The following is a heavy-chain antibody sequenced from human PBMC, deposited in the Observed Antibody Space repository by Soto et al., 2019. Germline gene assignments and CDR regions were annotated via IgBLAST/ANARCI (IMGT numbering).Heavy chain of an antibody. CDR2: IYSGGST. Sequence: EVQVVESGGGVIQPGGSLRLSCEVSGFSVTANYMSWVRQAPEKGLEWVSVIYSGGSTYYVDSVKGRFSISRDISKNTLYLQMNSLRAEETAVYYCHGYGYWGQGTLVTVSS. D-gene: IGHD5-12*01. V-gene: IGHV3-53*01. CDR1: GFSVTANY. J-gene: IGHJ4*02. CDR3: HGYGY.